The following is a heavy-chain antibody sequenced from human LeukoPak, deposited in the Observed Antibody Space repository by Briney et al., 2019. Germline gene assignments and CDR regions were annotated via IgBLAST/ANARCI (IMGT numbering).Heavy chain of an antibody. CDR3: ALGGAMALPAFSAYFDY. D-gene: IGHD3-16*01. Sequence: ASVKVSCKASGGTFSSYAISWVRQAPGQGLEWMRGTIPIFGTANYAQKFQGRVTITADESTSTAYMELSSLRSEDTAVYYCALGGAMALPAFSAYFDYWGQGTLVTVSS. CDR2: TIPIFGTA. J-gene: IGHJ4*02. CDR1: GGTFSSYA. V-gene: IGHV1-69*13.